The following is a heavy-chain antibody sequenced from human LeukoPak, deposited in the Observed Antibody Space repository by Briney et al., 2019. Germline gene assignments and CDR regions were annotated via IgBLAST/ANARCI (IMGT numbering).Heavy chain of an antibody. V-gene: IGHV3-48*02. CDR3: TRVIRRFGEFSSDY. J-gene: IGHJ4*02. CDR1: GSTFSNYS. D-gene: IGHD3-10*01. Sequence: QPGGSLRLSCVVSGSTFSNYSMNWVRQAPGKGLEWVSYISSRSSSIYYLDSVKGRFTISRDNAKNSLYLQMNSLRDEDTAVYYCTRVIRRFGEFSSDYWGQGTLVTVSS. CDR2: ISSRSSSI.